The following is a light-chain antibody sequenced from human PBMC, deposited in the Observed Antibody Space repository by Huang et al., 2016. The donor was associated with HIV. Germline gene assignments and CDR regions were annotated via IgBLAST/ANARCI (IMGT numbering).Light chain of an antibody. CDR1: QGVDSNF. CDR2: DAS. V-gene: IGKV3D-20*01. J-gene: IGKJ5*01. Sequence: EIVLTQSPATLSLPPGERTTLSCGASQGVDSNFLAWYQHRPGLAPRLLVYDASSRATCIPDRFTGSGSGTDFTLSISRLEPEDSAVYYCHHYGGSPMITFGQGTRLEIK. CDR3: HHYGGSPMIT.